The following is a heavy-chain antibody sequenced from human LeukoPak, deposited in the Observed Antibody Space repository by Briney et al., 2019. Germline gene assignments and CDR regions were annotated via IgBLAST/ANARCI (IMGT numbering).Heavy chain of an antibody. Sequence: PGGSLRLSCVGFGYTFDDHGMSWVRQAPGKGLEWVAGINWNGGSTGYADSVKGRFTISRDNSKNTLYLQMNSLRAEDTAVYYCAKDHSGSFLGVCDYWGQGTLVTVSS. D-gene: IGHD1-26*01. V-gene: IGHV3-20*04. J-gene: IGHJ4*02. CDR1: GYTFDDHG. CDR3: AKDHSGSFLGVCDY. CDR2: INWNGGST.